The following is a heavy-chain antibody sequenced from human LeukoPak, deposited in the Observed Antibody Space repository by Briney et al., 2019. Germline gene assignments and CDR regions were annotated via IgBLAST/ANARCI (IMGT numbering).Heavy chain of an antibody. CDR1: GYGFTSYW. CDR3: ARHPRYFDALTRRDYYYYMDV. V-gene: IGHV5-51*01. Sequence: GESLKISCKGSGYGFTSYWIGWVRQMPGKGLEWMGIIYPGDSDTRYSPSFQGQVTISADKSISTAYLQWSSLKASDTAIYYCARHPRYFDALTRRDYYYYMDVWGKGTTVTVS. CDR2: IYPGDSDT. J-gene: IGHJ6*03. D-gene: IGHD3-9*01.